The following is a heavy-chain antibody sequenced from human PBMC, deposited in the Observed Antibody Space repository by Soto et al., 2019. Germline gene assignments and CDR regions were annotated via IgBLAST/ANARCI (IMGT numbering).Heavy chain of an antibody. V-gene: IGHV5-10-1*03. J-gene: IGHJ4*02. CDR3: ARTRTGNFRLDY. CDR2: IDPRDSYT. CDR1: GYDFTSYW. D-gene: IGHD1-7*01. Sequence: EVQLVQSGAEVKKPGESLSISCRGSGYDFTSYWISWVRQMPGTGLEWMGRIDPRDSYTNYSPSFQGHVTILADKSSSTAYLQWSSLKASDTAMYYCARTRTGNFRLDYWGQGTLVTVSS.